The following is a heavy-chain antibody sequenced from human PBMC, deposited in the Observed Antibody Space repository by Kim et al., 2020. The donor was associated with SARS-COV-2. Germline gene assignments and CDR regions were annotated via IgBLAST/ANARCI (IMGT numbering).Heavy chain of an antibody. CDR3: ASLPYGSGRPQPLYYYYYYGMDV. CDR1: GFTFSSYS. CDR2: ISSSSSTI. J-gene: IGHJ6*02. Sequence: GGSLRLSCAASGFTFSSYSMNWVRQAPGKGLEWVSYISSSSSTIYYADSVKGRFTISRDNAKNSLYLQMNSLRDEDTAVYYCASLPYGSGRPQPLYYYYYYGMDVWGQGTTVTVSS. V-gene: IGHV3-48*02. D-gene: IGHD3-10*01.